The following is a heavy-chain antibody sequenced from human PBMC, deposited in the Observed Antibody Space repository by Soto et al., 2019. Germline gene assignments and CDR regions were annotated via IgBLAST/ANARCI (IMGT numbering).Heavy chain of an antibody. CDR3: ARAPGHLVRRVIPSEYLHH. CDR2: IIPFFGTT. CDR1: GDSDTFTNSA. Sequence: SVKGSCKASGDSDTFTNSAISWVRQARGQGPEWMGAIIPFFGTTKYAQKFQGRVTITADESTSTVYMELSSLTSEDSAIYYCARAPGHLVRRVIPSEYLHHCGQGPLVPISS. V-gene: IGHV1-69*13. J-gene: IGHJ1*01. D-gene: IGHD3-10*01.